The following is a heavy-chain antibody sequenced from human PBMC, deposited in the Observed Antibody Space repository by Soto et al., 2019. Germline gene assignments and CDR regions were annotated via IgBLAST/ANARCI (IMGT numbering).Heavy chain of an antibody. Sequence: AETLSLTCTGSGCSISSYYWSWIRQPPGKGLEWIGYIYYSGSTNYNPSLKSRVTISVDTSKNQFSLKLTSVTAADTAVYYCARDSGSQWPFDYWGQGTLVTVSS. V-gene: IGHV4-59*01. J-gene: IGHJ4*02. CDR3: ARDSGSQWPFDY. CDR1: GCSISSYY. CDR2: IYYSGST. D-gene: IGHD6-19*01.